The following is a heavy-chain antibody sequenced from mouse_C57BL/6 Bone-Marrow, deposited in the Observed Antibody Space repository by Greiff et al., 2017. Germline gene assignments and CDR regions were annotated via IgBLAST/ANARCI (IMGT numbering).Heavy chain of an antibody. Sequence: QVQLKQSGAELARPGASVKLSCKASGYTFTSYGISWVKQRTGQGLEWIGEIYPRSGNTYYNEKFKGKATLTADKSSSTAYMELRSLTSEDSAVYFCEKRGIMLWDYYAMDYWGQGTSVTVSS. CDR1: GYTFTSYG. V-gene: IGHV1-81*01. D-gene: IGHD1-1*02. CDR3: EKRGIMLWDYYAMDY. J-gene: IGHJ4*01. CDR2: IYPRSGNT.